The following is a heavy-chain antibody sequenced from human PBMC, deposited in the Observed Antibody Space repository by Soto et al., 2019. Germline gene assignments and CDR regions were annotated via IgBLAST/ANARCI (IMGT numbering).Heavy chain of an antibody. CDR1: GFTFSSYG. Sequence: SLGLSCAASGFTFSSYGMHWVRQAPGKGLEWVAVISYDGSNKYYADSVKGRFTISRDNSKNTLYLQMNSLRAEDTAVYYCAKEYYGDYGHYHYYGMDVWGQGTTVIVSS. J-gene: IGHJ6*02. CDR3: AKEYYGDYGHYHYYGMDV. V-gene: IGHV3-30*18. CDR2: ISYDGSNK. D-gene: IGHD4-17*01.